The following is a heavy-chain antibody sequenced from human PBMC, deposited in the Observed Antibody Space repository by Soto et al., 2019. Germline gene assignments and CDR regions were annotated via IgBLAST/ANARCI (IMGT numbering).Heavy chain of an antibody. CDR2: ISYDGSNK. V-gene: IGHV3-30-3*01. CDR1: GFTFSSYA. J-gene: IGHJ4*02. CDR3: ARERDYGDSKYFDY. D-gene: IGHD4-17*01. Sequence: PGGSLRLSCAASGFTFSSYAMHWVRQAPGKGLEWVAVISYDGSNKYYADSVKGRFTISRDNSKNTLYLQMNSLRAEDTAVYYCARERDYGDSKYFDYWGQGTLVTVSS.